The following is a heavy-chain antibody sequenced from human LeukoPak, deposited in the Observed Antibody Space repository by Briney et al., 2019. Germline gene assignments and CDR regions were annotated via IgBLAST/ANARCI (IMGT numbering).Heavy chain of an antibody. V-gene: IGHV3-64D*06. Sequence: PGGSLRLSCSASGFTFSSYAMHWVRQTPGKGLEHVSAISPNGGSTYYADSVKGRFSISRDNSKNTLYLRMSSLRAEDTAVYYCVPKGTEGYWGQGTLVTVSS. J-gene: IGHJ4*02. CDR1: GFTFSSYA. CDR3: VPKGTEGY. CDR2: ISPNGGST.